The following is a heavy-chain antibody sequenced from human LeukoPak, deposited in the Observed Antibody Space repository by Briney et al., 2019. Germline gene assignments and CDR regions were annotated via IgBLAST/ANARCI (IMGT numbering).Heavy chain of an antibody. CDR1: GGTFSSYA. D-gene: IGHD2-15*01. CDR3: ARGVVAAKSIYYYYGMDV. V-gene: IGHV1-69*06. CDR2: IIPIFGTA. Sequence: SVKVSCKASGGTFSSYAISWVRQAPGQGLEWMGGIIPIFGTANYAQKFQGRVTITADKPTSTAYMELSSLRSEDTAVYYCARGVVAAKSIYYYYGMDVWGKGTTVTVSS. J-gene: IGHJ6*04.